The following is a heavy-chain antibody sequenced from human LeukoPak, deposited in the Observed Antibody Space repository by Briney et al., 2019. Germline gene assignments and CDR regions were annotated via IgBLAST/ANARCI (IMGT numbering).Heavy chain of an antibody. V-gene: IGHV4-59*01. Sequence: SETLSLTCTVSGGSISSYYWSWIRQPPGKGLEWIGYIYYSGSTNYNPSLKSRVTISVDTSKNQFSLKLSSVTAADTAVYYCARWTLAAAGTGWLDPWGQGTLVTVSS. CDR2: IYYSGST. J-gene: IGHJ5*02. CDR1: GGSISSYY. CDR3: ARWTLAAAGTGWLDP. D-gene: IGHD6-13*01.